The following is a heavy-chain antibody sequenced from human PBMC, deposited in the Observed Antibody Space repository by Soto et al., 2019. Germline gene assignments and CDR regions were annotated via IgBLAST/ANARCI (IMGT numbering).Heavy chain of an antibody. CDR1: GGTFSSYS. CDR2: IIPIYGTA. J-gene: IGHJ4*02. D-gene: IGHD1-26*01. CDR3: ARDGGRHSGGIDY. V-gene: IGHV1-69*01. Sequence: QVQLVQSGAEVKKPGSSVKVSCKASGGTFSSYSINWVRQAPGQGLEWMGEIIPIYGTANYAQKFQGRVTIPADESTSTAYMELSSQGSEDTAVYYCARDGGRHSGGIDYWGQGTLVTVSS.